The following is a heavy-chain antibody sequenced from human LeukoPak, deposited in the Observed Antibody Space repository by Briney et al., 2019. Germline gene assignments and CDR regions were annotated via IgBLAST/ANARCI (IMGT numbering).Heavy chain of an antibody. CDR3: ARGTYGGNSITSFDY. D-gene: IGHD4-23*01. J-gene: IGHJ4*02. CDR2: IYYSGST. CDR1: GGSISSYY. Sequence: PSETLSLTCTVSGGSISSYYWSWTRQPPGKGLEWIGYIYYSGSTNYNPSLKSRVTISVDTSKNQFSLKLSSVTAADTAVYYCARGTYGGNSITSFDYWGQGTLVTVSS. V-gene: IGHV4-59*01.